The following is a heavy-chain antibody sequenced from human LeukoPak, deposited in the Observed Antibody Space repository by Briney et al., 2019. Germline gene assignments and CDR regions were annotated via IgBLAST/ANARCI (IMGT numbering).Heavy chain of an antibody. D-gene: IGHD3-9*01. Sequence: GGSLRLSCAASGFTFSSYGMHWVRQAPGKGLEWVAFIRYDGSNKYYADSVKGRFTISRDNSKNTLYLQMNSLRAEDTAVYYCLRDHYDILTGYYGLYYFDYWGQGTLVTVSS. J-gene: IGHJ4*02. V-gene: IGHV3-30*02. CDR3: LRDHYDILTGYYGLYYFDY. CDR1: GFTFSSYG. CDR2: IRYDGSNK.